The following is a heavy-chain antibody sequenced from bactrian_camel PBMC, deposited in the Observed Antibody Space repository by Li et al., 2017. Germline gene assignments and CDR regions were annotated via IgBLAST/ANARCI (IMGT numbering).Heavy chain of an antibody. V-gene: IGHV3S67*01. D-gene: IGHD6*01. CDR3: AAARHKIRCVSSVEALWYNE. J-gene: IGHJ4*01. CDR1: SGYPYRSYC. CDR2: LDSDGSV. Sequence: VQLVESGGGSVEAGGSLTLSCSASSGYPYRSYCMAWFRMVPGKEREAVATLDSDGSVSYADDAKGRFTVSGDNAKNILHLEMNSLKPEDTATYYCAAARHKIRCVSSVEALWYNEWGQGTQVTVS.